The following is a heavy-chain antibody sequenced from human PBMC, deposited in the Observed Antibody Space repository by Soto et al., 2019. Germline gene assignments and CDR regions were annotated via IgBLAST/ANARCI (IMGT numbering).Heavy chain of an antibody. D-gene: IGHD1-26*01. CDR3: PTNRVAGATFRVYYFDN. CDR2: INQDGSEE. V-gene: IGHV3-7*01. J-gene: IGHJ4*02. Sequence: WESLTLSCAASGFPFSRFWMNWVRHAPGQGLEWVANINQDGSEEKYVDSVKGRFTISRDNAKNSLYLQMNSLGAEDTAVYYCPTNRVAGATFRVYYFDNWRQGTLVTVSS. CDR1: GFPFSRFW.